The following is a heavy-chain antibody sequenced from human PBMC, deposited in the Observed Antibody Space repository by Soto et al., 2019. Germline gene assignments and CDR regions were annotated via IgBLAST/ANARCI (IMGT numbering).Heavy chain of an antibody. Sequence: GGSLRPSCAASGFTFSNNGMHWVRQAPGKGLEWVAVISQDGSYKYYADSVKGRFTISRDNAKNSLYLQMNSLRAEDTAVYYCARDLSRDYFDYWGQGTLVTVSS. D-gene: IGHD6-13*01. CDR2: ISQDGSYK. V-gene: IGHV3-30*03. CDR1: GFTFSNNG. J-gene: IGHJ4*02. CDR3: ARDLSRDYFDY.